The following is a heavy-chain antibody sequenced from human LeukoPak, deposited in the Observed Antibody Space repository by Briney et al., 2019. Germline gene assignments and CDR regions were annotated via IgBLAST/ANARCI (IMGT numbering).Heavy chain of an antibody. CDR2: IYHSGST. V-gene: IGHV4-38-2*02. Sequence: SETLSLTCTVSGHSISSGYYWGWIRQPPGKGLEWIGSIYHSGSTYYNPSLKSRVTISVDTSKNQFSLKLSSVTAADTAVYYCARGYYGSGSYKSLYNWFDPWGQGTLVTVSS. CDR1: GHSISSGYY. CDR3: ARGYYGSGSYKSLYNWFDP. D-gene: IGHD3-10*01. J-gene: IGHJ5*02.